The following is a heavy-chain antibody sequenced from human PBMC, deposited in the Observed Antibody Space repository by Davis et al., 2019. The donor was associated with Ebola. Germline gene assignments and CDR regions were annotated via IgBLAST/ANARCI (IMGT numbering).Heavy chain of an antibody. D-gene: IGHD1-1*01. Sequence: PSETLSLTCAVYGGSFSGYYWTWIRQPPGKGLEWIGEINRSGSTNYNPSLKSRVNIEVDTSKNQFSLKLSSVTAADTAVYYCARGWGSGTGTNNYFDSWGQGTLVTVSS. V-gene: IGHV4-34*01. CDR1: GGSFSGYY. J-gene: IGHJ4*02. CDR2: INRSGST. CDR3: ARGWGSGTGTNNYFDS.